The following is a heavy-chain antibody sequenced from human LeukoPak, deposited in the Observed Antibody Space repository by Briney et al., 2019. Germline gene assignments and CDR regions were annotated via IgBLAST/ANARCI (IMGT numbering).Heavy chain of an antibody. D-gene: IGHD6-19*01. J-gene: IGHJ4*02. V-gene: IGHV4-34*01. Sequence: SETLSLTCAVYGGSFSGYYWSWIRQPPGKGLEWIGEINHSGSTNYNPSLKSRVTISVDTSKNQFSLKLSSVTAADTAVYYCARGAVAGYGYWGQGTLVTVSS. CDR3: ARGAVAGYGY. CDR1: GGSFSGYY. CDR2: INHSGST.